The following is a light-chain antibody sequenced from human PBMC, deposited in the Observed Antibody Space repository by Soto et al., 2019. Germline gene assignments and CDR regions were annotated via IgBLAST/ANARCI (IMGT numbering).Light chain of an antibody. CDR2: AAS. J-gene: IGKJ5*01. CDR1: QSVTSSY. V-gene: IGKV3-20*01. Sequence: EIGLTQSPGTLSLPPGVRATLSFRASQSVTSSYLGWYPQKPGQAPCLLIYAASSRATGIPDRFSGSGSGTDLTLSIRRLEPEDFAVYYRQQYVSPPITFRQGKRLEIK. CDR3: QQYVSPPIT.